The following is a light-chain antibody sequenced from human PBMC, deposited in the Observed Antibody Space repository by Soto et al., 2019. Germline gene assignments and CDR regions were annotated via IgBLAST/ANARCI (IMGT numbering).Light chain of an antibody. CDR2: AAS. V-gene: IGKV1-39*01. Sequence: DIKMTQSPSSLSASVGDRVTITCQASQDISNYLNWYQQKPGKAPKLLIYAASNLQSGVPSRFSGSGSGTDFTLTISSLQPEDFATYYCQQSYSTPPTFGQGTKVDVK. CDR3: QQSYSTPPT. J-gene: IGKJ1*01. CDR1: QDISNY.